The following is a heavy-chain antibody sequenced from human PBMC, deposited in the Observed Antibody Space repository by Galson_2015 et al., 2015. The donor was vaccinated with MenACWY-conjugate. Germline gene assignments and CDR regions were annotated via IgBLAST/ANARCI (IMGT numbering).Heavy chain of an antibody. D-gene: IGHD1-1*01. CDR2: IKADGSFS. J-gene: IGHJ4*02. V-gene: IGHV3-74*01. CDR1: GFTFNNHW. CDR3: ARDNNWSFDS. Sequence: SLRLSCAASGFTFNNHWMHWVRHPPRKGLDWISYIKADGSFSNYADSVKGRFTISTDNAKNMVYLQMDGLGDEDTAVYFCARDNNWSFDSWGQGTLVTVSS.